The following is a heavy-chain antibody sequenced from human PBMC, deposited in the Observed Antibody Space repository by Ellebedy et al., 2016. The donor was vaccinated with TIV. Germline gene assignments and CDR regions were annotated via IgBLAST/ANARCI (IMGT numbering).Heavy chain of an antibody. V-gene: IGHV4-39*01. D-gene: IGHD3-10*01. J-gene: IGHJ6*02. CDR2: IFYSGTP. CDR1: RASITSSTYY. CDR3: ASGQFDDMAV. Sequence: SETLSLXXSVSRASITSSTYYWGWIRQPPGKGLEWIGSIFYSGTPYYNPSLKSRVTISVDTSKTQFSLKVSSVTAADTAVYYCASGQFDDMAVWGQGTTVTVSS.